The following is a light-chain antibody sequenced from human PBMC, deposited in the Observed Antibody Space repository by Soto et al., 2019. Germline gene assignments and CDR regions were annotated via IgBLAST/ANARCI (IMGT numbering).Light chain of an antibody. CDR2: GAS. V-gene: IGKV1-5*01. CDR3: QQYNRNTWS. CDR1: QSVGTW. J-gene: IGKJ1*01. Sequence: DIQMTQSPSTLSASVGGRVTITCRASQSVGTWVAWYQQKPGKAPKLLIYGASNLESGVPSRFSGSGYGTEFTLTITTLQPDDFATYFCQQYNRNTWSFGQGTKV.